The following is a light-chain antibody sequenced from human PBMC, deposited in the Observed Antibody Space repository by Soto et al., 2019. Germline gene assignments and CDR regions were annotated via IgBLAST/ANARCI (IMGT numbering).Light chain of an antibody. V-gene: IGLV1-44*01. Sequence: QSVLTQPPSASGTPGQRVTISCSGSRSSIGSNTVNWYQHLPGSAPKLLIYSNTHRPSGVPDRFSASKAGASASLAISGLQSEDEGDYYCAAWEASRGGLYVFGSGTKLTVL. CDR3: AAWEASRGGLYV. CDR2: SNT. J-gene: IGLJ1*01. CDR1: RSSIGSNT.